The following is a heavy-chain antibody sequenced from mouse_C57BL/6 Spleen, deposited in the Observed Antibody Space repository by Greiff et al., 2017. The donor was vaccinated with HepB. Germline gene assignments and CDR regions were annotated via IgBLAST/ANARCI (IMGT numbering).Heavy chain of an antibody. CDR3: ARDRAPYYYGSSPFDY. CDR1: GYSITSGYY. J-gene: IGHJ2*01. V-gene: IGHV3-6*01. Sequence: ESGPGLMKPSQSLSLTCSVTGYSITSGYYWNWIRQFPGNKLEWMGYISYDGSNNYNPSLKNRISITRDTSKNQFFLKLNSVTTEDTATYYCARDRAPYYYGSSPFDYWGQGTTLTVSS. D-gene: IGHD1-1*01. CDR2: ISYDGSN.